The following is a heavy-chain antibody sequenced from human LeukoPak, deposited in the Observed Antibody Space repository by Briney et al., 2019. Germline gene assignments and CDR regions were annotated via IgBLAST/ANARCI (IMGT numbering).Heavy chain of an antibody. CDR3: ARDYSGQWEQLTGWWIDP. V-gene: IGHV1-46*01. D-gene: IGHD1-26*01. CDR1: GYTSGTHW. J-gene: IGHJ5*02. Sequence: GASVKISCKPSGYTSGTHWMHWVRQAPGQGLEWMAIINPSGDFRSYAQKFQGRVTVTRDMSTRTVYMELSDLRPEDTALYYCARDYSGQWEQLTGWWIDPWGQGTLVIVSS. CDR2: INPSGDFR.